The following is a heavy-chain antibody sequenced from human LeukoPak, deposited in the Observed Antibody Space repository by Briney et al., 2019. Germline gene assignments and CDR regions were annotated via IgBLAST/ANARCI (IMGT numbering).Heavy chain of an antibody. D-gene: IGHD6-13*01. CDR3: ARPAGVSSSWYPDAFDI. CDR2: INPKSGGT. CDR1: GYTFTGYY. J-gene: IGHJ3*02. Sequence: GASVKVSCKASGYTFTGYYMHWVRQAPGQGLEWMGWINPKSGGTNYAQKFQGRVTMTRDTSISTAYMELSRLRSDDTAVYYCARPAGVSSSWYPDAFDIWGKGQWSPSLQ. V-gene: IGHV1-2*02.